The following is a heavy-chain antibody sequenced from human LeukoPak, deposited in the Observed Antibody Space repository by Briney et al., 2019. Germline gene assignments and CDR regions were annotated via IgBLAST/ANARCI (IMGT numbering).Heavy chain of an antibody. V-gene: IGHV4-34*01. D-gene: IGHD3-16*02. Sequence: SETLSLTCAVYGGSFSGYYWSWIRQPPGKGLEWIGEINHSGSTNYNPSLKSRVTISEDTSKNQFSLKLSSVTAADTAVYYCARLGAYDYVWGSYRHPGRLDYWGQGTLVTVSS. J-gene: IGHJ4*02. CDR2: INHSGST. CDR1: GGSFSGYY. CDR3: ARLGAYDYVWGSYRHPGRLDY.